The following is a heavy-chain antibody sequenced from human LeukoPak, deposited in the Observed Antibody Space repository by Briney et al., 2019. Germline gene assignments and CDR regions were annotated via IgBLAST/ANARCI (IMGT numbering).Heavy chain of an antibody. J-gene: IGHJ3*02. CDR2: IYYSGST. D-gene: IGHD2-21*01. CDR1: GGSISSYY. V-gene: IGHV4-59*08. Sequence: SETLSLSCTVSGGSISSYYWSWIRQPPGKGLEWIGYIYYSGSTYYNPSLKSRVTISVDTSKNQFSLKLSSVTAADTAVYYCARADYCGGDCVDAFDIWGQGTMVTVSS. CDR3: ARADYCGGDCVDAFDI.